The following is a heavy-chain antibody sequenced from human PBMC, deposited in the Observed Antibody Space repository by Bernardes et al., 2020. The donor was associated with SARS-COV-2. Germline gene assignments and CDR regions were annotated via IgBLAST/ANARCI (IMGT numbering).Heavy chain of an antibody. CDR2: ISGSGGST. CDR1: GFTFSSYA. Sequence: GGSLRLSCAASGFTFSSYAMSWVRQAPGKGLEWVSAISGSGGSTYYADSVKGRFTISRDNSKNTLYLQMNSLRAEDTAVYYCAKTFGLVVITTKYYYYGMDVWGQGTTVTVSS. V-gene: IGHV3-23*01. D-gene: IGHD3-22*01. CDR3: AKTFGLVVITTKYYYYGMDV. J-gene: IGHJ6*02.